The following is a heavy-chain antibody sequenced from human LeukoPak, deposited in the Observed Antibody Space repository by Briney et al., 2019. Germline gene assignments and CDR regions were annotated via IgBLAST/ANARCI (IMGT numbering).Heavy chain of an antibody. D-gene: IGHD2-2*01. V-gene: IGHV4-34*01. CDR2: INHSGST. CDR1: GGSFSGYY. Sequence: PSETLSLTCAVYGGSFSGYYWSRIRQPPGKGLEWIGEINHSGSTNYNPSLKSRVTISVDTSKNQFSLKLSSVTAADTAVYYCARHRPAVNYYYYYYMDVWGKGTTVTVSS. CDR3: ARHRPAVNYYYYYYMDV. J-gene: IGHJ6*03.